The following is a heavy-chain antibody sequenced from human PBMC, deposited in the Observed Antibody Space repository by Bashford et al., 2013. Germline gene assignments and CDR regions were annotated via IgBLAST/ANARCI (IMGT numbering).Heavy chain of an antibody. V-gene: IGHV3-23*01. J-gene: IGHJ4*02. CDR3: TRDRLPMAIKYFDY. CDR2: ISGSGGST. D-gene: IGHD5-24*01. Sequence: VRQAPGKGLEWVSGISGSGGSTYYADSVKGRFAVSRDDSKSVAYLQMNSLKTEDTAVYYCTRDRLPMAIKYFDYWGQGTLVTVSS.